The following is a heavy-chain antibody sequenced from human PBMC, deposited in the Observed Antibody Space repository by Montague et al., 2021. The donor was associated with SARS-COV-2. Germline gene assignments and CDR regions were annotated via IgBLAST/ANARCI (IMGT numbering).Heavy chain of an antibody. CDR3: GRLLVNTAAVIHYYYGVDV. V-gene: IGHV3-49*04. D-gene: IGHD5-18*01. CDR2: IRDTSYGGAA. J-gene: IGHJ6*02. Sequence: SRRLSCAASGFTFGGDATTWVRQAPGKGLEWLGFIRDTSYGGAAEYAASVSGRSTFSRDNSKSIAYLQMNSLKTEDTAVYYCGRLLVNTAAVIHYYYGVDVWGRGTTVIVSS. CDR1: GFTFGGDA.